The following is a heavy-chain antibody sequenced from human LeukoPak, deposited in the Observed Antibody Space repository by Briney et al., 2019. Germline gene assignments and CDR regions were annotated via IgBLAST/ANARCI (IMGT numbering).Heavy chain of an antibody. D-gene: IGHD6-6*01. CDR1: GGAITSDY. J-gene: IGHJ4*02. V-gene: IGHV4-59*01. Sequence: SETLSLTCTVSGGAITSDYWSWIRQPPGKGLEWLGYIFYTGSTNYNPSLKSRVTMSIDTSKNQFSLKLSSVTAADTAVYYCTRTYSSSSIDYWGQGALVTVSS. CDR2: IFYTGST. CDR3: TRTYSSSSIDY.